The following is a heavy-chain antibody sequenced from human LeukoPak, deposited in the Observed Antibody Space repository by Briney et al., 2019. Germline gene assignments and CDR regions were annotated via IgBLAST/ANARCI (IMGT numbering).Heavy chain of an antibody. CDR3: ARGPNSNWSGLDF. Sequence: GGSLRLSCTASGFSFSGHWMHWARQLPGKGLVWVSRISPTGSTTSYADSVKGQFTVSRDNAKNTLYLQVNNLRAEDTAVYYCARGPNSNWSGLDFWGQGTLLTVSS. CDR1: GFSFSGHW. CDR2: ISPTGSTT. J-gene: IGHJ4*02. D-gene: IGHD6-6*01. V-gene: IGHV3-74*01.